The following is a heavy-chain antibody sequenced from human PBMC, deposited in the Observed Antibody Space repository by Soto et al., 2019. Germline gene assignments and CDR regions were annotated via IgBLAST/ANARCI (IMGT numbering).Heavy chain of an antibody. CDR3: TRQNYDILTGYVPNQKYYYYYYMDV. D-gene: IGHD3-9*01. CDR2: IRSKANSYAT. Sequence: GGSLRLSCAASGFTFSGSAMHWVRQASGKGLEWVGRIRSKANSYATAYAASVKGRFTISRDDSKNTAYLQMNSLKTEDTAVYYCTRQNYDILTGYVPNQKYYYYYYMDVWGKGTTVTVSS. CDR1: GFTFSGSA. V-gene: IGHV3-73*01. J-gene: IGHJ6*03.